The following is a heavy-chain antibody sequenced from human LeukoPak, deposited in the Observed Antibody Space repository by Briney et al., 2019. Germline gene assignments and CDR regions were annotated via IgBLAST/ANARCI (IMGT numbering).Heavy chain of an antibody. V-gene: IGHV3-74*01. CDR1: GNYW. CDR3: ARERGDSSGYYRLHYYYYGMDV. D-gene: IGHD3-22*01. CDR2: INSDGSWT. J-gene: IGHJ6*02. Sequence: PGGSLRLSCAVSGNYWMHWVRQVPGKGLVGVSHINSDGSWTSYADSVKGRFTISRDNSKNTLYLQMNSLRAEDTAVYYCARERGDSSGYYRLHYYYYGMDVWGQGTTVTVSS.